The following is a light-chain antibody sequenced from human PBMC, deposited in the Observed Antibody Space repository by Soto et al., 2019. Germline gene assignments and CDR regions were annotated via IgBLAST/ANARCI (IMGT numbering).Light chain of an antibody. V-gene: IGKV3-20*01. CDR3: QQYGTLPPRYT. CDR2: GTS. Sequence: PGDGATLSCRASQRMSSNYLAWYQQKPGQAPRLLIYGTSNRATGIPDRFSGSGSGTDFTLTISRLEPEDCAVYYCQQYGTLPPRYTFGQGTKLEIK. J-gene: IGKJ2*01. CDR1: QRMSSNY.